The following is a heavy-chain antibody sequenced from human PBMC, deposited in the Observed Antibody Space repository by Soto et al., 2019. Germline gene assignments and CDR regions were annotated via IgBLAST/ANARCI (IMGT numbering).Heavy chain of an antibody. CDR3: ALGVFWLDY. Sequence: GASVKVSCKASGYTFPSYYINWVRQATGQGLEWMGWMNRNSGNTGYAQRFQGRVTMTRDTSISTVYLELSSLRSEDTAVYYCALGVFWLDYWGQGTLVTVSS. J-gene: IGHJ4*02. CDR2: MNRNSGNT. CDR1: GYTFPSYY. V-gene: IGHV1-8*01. D-gene: IGHD3-9*01.